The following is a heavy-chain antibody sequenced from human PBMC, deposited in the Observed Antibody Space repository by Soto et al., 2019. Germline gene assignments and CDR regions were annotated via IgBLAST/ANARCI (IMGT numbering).Heavy chain of an antibody. Sequence: SETLSLTCTVSGGSISSYYWSWIRQPPGKGLEWIGYIYYSGSTNYNPSLKSRVTISVDTSKNQFSLKLSSVTAADTAVYYGARRAWEDWYFDLWGRGTLVTVSS. J-gene: IGHJ2*01. CDR1: GGSISSYY. D-gene: IGHD1-26*01. CDR2: IYYSGST. CDR3: ARRAWEDWYFDL. V-gene: IGHV4-59*08.